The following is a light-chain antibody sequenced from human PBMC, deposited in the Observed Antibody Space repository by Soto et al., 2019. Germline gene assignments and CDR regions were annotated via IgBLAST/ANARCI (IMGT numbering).Light chain of an antibody. J-gene: IGKJ4*01. CDR1: QDINSW. V-gene: IGKV1D-16*01. CDR2: AAS. Sequence: DVQMTQSPSSLSASVGDRVTITCRASQDINSWLAWYQQKPAQAPKSLIYAASSLQTGVPSRFSGSESGTDFTRTISSLQPEDSATYYCQQYNVYPLTFGGGTKVEIK. CDR3: QQYNVYPLT.